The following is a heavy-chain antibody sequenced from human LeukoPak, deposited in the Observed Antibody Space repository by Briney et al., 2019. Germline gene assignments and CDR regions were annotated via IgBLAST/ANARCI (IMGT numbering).Heavy chain of an antibody. J-gene: IGHJ4*02. CDR3: ARLFHPIY. D-gene: IGHD3-3*01. Sequence: GGSLRLSCAASGFTFSSYSMNWVRQAPGKGLEWVSYISSSSSTIYYADSVKGRFTISRDNAKNSLYPQMNSLRAEDTAVYYCARLFHPIYWGQGTLVTVSS. CDR1: GFTFSSYS. CDR2: ISSSSSTI. V-gene: IGHV3-48*01.